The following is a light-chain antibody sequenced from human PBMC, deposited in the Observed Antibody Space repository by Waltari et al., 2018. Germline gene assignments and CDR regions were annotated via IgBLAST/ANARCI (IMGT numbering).Light chain of an antibody. V-gene: IGKV3-15*01. J-gene: IGKJ2*01. CDR2: GAS. Sequence: EIVMTQSPVTLSVSPGESATLSCRASQSVNNNLAWYQQKPGQAPRLRMYGASTRATDIPARFSGSGSGTEFTLTITSLQSEDFAVYYCQQYNNWPPLTFGQGTNLEIK. CDR1: QSVNNN. CDR3: QQYNNWPPLT.